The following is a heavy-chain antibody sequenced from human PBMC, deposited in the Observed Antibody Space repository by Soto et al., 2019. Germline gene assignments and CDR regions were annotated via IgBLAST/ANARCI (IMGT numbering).Heavy chain of an antibody. CDR3: ARRVSSSWYAGDY. J-gene: IGHJ4*02. D-gene: IGHD6-13*01. V-gene: IGHV4-39*01. CDR2: IYYSGST. CDR1: GGSISSSSYY. Sequence: QLQLQESGPGLVKPSETLSLTCTVSGGSISSSSYYWGWIRQPPGKGLEWIGSIYYSGSTYYTPSLKSRVTISVDTSKNQFSLKLSSVTAADTAVYYCARRVSSSWYAGDYWGQGTLVTVSS.